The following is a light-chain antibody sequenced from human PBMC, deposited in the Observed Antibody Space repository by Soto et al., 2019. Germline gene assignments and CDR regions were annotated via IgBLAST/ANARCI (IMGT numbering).Light chain of an antibody. Sequence: EIVLTQSPGTLSLSPGERVTLSCRASQSVSSSYLAWYQQKPGQAPRLLIYGASSRATGIPDRFSGSESGKDFTLTISRLEPEDFAVYYCHQYDRSPWTFGQGTKVEVK. J-gene: IGKJ1*01. CDR2: GAS. CDR3: HQYDRSPWT. CDR1: QSVSSSY. V-gene: IGKV3-20*01.